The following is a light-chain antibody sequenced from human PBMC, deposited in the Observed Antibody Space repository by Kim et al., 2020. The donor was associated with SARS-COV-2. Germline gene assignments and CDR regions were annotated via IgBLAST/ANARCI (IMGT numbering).Light chain of an antibody. CDR2: GAS. V-gene: IGKV3-20*01. Sequence: EIVLTQSPGTLSLSPGERATLSCRASQSVSSNSLAWYQQKGGQAPRLLIYGASNSATGIPDRFSGRGSATDFTLTISRLEPEDFALYYSQYCSSSLITFGQGTQLGIK. CDR3: QYCSSSLIT. CDR1: QSVSSNS. J-gene: IGKJ5*01.